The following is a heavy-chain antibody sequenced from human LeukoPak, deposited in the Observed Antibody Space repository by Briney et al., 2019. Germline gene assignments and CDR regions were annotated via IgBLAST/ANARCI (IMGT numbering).Heavy chain of an antibody. Sequence: PGGSLRLSCAASGFSFSTYAMSWVRQAPGKGLEWVSSVSGPGATTWYAESVKGRFTISRDNSSSTLFVQLNSLRAEGTARYYCTKDHSSCVGASCLLHEDWGQGTLVTVPS. CDR1: GFSFSTYA. V-gene: IGHV3-23*01. CDR2: VSGPGATT. J-gene: IGHJ4*02. D-gene: IGHD2-2*01. CDR3: TKDHSSCVGASCLLHED.